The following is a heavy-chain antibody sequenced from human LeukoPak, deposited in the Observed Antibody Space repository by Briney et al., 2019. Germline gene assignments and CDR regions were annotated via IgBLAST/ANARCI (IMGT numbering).Heavy chain of an antibody. V-gene: IGHV3-7*01. CDR2: IKKDGSEK. CDR3: ARVGDYYGSIGSDY. J-gene: IGHJ4*02. D-gene: IGHD3-10*01. Sequence: GGSLRLSCAASGFTFSSYWMTWVRQAPGKGLERVANIKKDGSEKFYVDSVKGRFTISRDNPKNSLYLQMNSLRAEDTAVYYCARVGDYYGSIGSDYWGQGTLVTVSS. CDR1: GFTFSSYW.